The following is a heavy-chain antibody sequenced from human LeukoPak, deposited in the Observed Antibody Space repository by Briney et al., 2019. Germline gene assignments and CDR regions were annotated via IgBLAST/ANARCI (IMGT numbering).Heavy chain of an antibody. V-gene: IGHV3-66*01. Sequence: GGSLRLSCAASEFTVSTNHMSWVRQAPGRGLEWVSVLYSGGTTSYADSVKGRFTISSDNSKNTGYLQMNSLRVEDKAVYYCTRDRDSMVRGNYFDSWGQGTLVTVSS. D-gene: IGHD3-10*01. CDR1: EFTVSTNH. CDR2: LYSGGTT. CDR3: TRDRDSMVRGNYFDS. J-gene: IGHJ4*02.